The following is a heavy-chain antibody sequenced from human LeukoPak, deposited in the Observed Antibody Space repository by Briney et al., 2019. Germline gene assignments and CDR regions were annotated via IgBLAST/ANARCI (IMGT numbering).Heavy chain of an antibody. V-gene: IGHV3-21*01. J-gene: IGHJ4*02. D-gene: IGHD2-15*01. CDR2: ISSSSSYI. Sequence: GGSLRLSCAASGFTFSSYSVNWVRQAPGKGLEWVSSISSSSSYIYYADSLKGRFTISRDNSKDTLYLQMNSVRAEDTAVYYCARDQSSSWPTWGQGTLVTVSS. CDR3: ARDQSSSWPT. CDR1: GFTFSSYS.